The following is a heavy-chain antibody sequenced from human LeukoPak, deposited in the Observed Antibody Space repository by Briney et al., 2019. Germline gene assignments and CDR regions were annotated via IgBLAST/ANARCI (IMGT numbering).Heavy chain of an antibody. V-gene: IGHV3-49*04. CDR2: IRSKAYRGAT. CDR3: TSVYDTSAYYHSGIDY. J-gene: IGHJ4*02. D-gene: IGHD3-22*01. Sequence: GGSLRLSCIASGFSFGDYAMSWVRQAPGKGLEWVGFIRSKAYRGATKNAASVKDRFTISRDDPKSIAYLQMNSLKTEDTAIYYCTSVYDTSAYYHSGIDYWGQGTLVTVSS. CDR1: GFSFGDYA.